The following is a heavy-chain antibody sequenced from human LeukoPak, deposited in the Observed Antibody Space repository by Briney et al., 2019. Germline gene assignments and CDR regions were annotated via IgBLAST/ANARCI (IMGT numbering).Heavy chain of an antibody. J-gene: IGHJ6*02. V-gene: IGHV1-2*02. Sequence: ASVKVSCKASGYTFTGYYMHWVRQAPGQGLELMGWINPDSGGTNYAQKFQGRVTMTRDTSISTAYMELSRLRSDDTAVYYCARVPYSSGWYGYYYYGMDVWGQGTTVTVSS. CDR3: ARVPYSSGWYGYYYYGMDV. CDR2: INPDSGGT. CDR1: GYTFTGYY. D-gene: IGHD6-19*01.